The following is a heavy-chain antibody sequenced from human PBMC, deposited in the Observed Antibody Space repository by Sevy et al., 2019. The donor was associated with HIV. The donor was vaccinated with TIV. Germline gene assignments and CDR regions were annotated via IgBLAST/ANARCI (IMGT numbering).Heavy chain of an antibody. J-gene: IGHJ4*02. CDR2: ISYDGSNK. CDR1: GFTFGSYA. CDR3: ARERGGDKDVAGTTTPTLDY. D-gene: IGHD6-19*01. V-gene: IGHV3-30*04. Sequence: GGSLRLSCAASGFTFGSYAMYWVRQAPGKGLEWVAVISYDGSNKYYVDSVKGRFTISRDISKNTLYLQMNSLRIEDTAVYYCARERGGDKDVAGTTTPTLDYWGQGTLVTVSS.